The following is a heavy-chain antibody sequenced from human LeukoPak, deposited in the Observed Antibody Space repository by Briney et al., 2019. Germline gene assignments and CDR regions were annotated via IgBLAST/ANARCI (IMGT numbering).Heavy chain of an antibody. CDR2: IKQDGSEK. CDR1: GFSLSSYW. D-gene: IGHD3-10*01. CDR3: AKVAKYYYGSETYYFFEH. Sequence: GGSLRLSCAASGFSLSSYWMTWVRQTPGKGLEWVANIKQDGSEKNYADSVKGRFTISRDNAKNSLYLQMTSLSVEDTAVYYCAKVAKYYYGSETYYFFEHWGQGTPVTASS. V-gene: IGHV3-7*01. J-gene: IGHJ4*02.